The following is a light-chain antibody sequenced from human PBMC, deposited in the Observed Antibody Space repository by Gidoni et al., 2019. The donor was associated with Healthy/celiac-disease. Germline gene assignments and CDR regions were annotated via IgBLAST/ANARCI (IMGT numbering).Light chain of an antibody. CDR2: GAS. Sequence: EIVMTQSPATLSVSPGERATLSCRASQSVSSNLAWHQQKPGQAPRLLIYGASTRATGIPARFSGSGSGTEFTLTISSLQSEDFAVYYCQQYNNWPPYTFXXXTKLEIK. J-gene: IGKJ2*01. CDR3: QQYNNWPPYT. CDR1: QSVSSN. V-gene: IGKV3-15*01.